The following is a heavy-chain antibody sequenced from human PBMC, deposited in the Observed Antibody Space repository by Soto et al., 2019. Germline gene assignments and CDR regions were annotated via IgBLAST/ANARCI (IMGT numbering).Heavy chain of an antibody. V-gene: IGHV3-23*01. CDR2: ISGSGGST. D-gene: IGHD6-13*01. CDR1: GFTFSSYA. J-gene: IGHJ4*02. CDR3: VVIYSSSLYFDY. Sequence: GGSLRLSCAASGFTFSSYAMSWVRQAPGKGLEWVSAISGSGGSTYYADSVKGRFTISRDNSKNTLYLQMNSLRAEDTAVYYCVVIYSSSLYFDYWGQGTLVTVSS.